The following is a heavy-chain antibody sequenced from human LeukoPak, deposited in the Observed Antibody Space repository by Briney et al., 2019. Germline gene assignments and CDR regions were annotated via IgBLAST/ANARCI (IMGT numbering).Heavy chain of an antibody. V-gene: IGHV3-48*03. CDR3: ATDDGAVGATYYFDY. CDR1: GFTFGDYA. D-gene: IGHD1-26*01. J-gene: IGHJ4*02. CDR2: ISSSGSPI. Sequence: PGGSLRLSCTASGFTFGDYAMNWVRQAPGMRLQWVSYISSSGSPIYYADSVKGRFTISRDNAKNSLYLQMNSLRGEDTATYYCATDDGAVGATYYFDYWGQGILVTVSS.